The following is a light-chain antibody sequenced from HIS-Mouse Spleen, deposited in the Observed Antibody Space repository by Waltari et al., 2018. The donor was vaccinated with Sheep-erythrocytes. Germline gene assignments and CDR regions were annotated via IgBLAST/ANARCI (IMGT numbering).Light chain of an antibody. CDR3: QQANSFPIT. J-gene: IGKJ5*01. Sequence: DIQMTQSPSSVSASVGDRVTITCRASQGISSWLARYQQKPGKAPKLLIYAASSLKSGVPSRFSGSGSGTEFTLTISSLQPEDFAPYYCQQANSFPITFGQGTRLEIK. V-gene: IGKV1-12*01. CDR2: AAS. CDR1: QGISSW.